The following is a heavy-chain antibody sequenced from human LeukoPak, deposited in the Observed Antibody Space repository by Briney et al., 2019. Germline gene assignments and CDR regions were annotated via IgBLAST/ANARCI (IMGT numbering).Heavy chain of an antibody. CDR1: GFTFSSYA. CDR3: AKDGSGGGWKWFDP. J-gene: IGHJ5*02. V-gene: IGHV3-23*01. Sequence: PGGSLRLSCAASGFTFSSYAMSWVRQAPGKGLEWVSAISGSGGSTYYADSVKGRFIISRDNSKNTLYLQMNSLRAEDTAVYYCAKDGSGGGWKWFDPWGQGTLVTVSS. D-gene: IGHD2-15*01. CDR2: ISGSGGST.